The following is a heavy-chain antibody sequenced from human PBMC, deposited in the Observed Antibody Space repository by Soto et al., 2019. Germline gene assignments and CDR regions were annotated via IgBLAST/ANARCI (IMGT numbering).Heavy chain of an antibody. CDR3: ASEIIPLTTDWYFDL. Sequence: QVQLQESGPGLVKPSQTLSLTCTVSGGSISGGVYYWSWIRQPPGKGLEWIGYIFDSGSTYYNPSPKSRVTISVDTSKNQFSLRLSSVTAADTAVYSCASEIIPLTTDWYFDLWGRGTLVTVSS. V-gene: IGHV4-30-4*01. J-gene: IGHJ2*01. D-gene: IGHD4-17*01. CDR2: IFDSGST. CDR1: GGSISGGVYY.